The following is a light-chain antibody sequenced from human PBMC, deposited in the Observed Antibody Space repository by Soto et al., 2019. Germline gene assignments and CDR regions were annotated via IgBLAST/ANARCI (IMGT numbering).Light chain of an antibody. V-gene: IGKV4-1*01. Sequence: DIVMTQSPDSLAVSLGERATINCKSSQSVLSSSNNKNCLAWYQQKSGQPPKLLIYWASTRESGVPDRFSGSGSGTDFTLTISSLQAEDGAAYYCQHYYSIPWTFGQGTVVDIK. CDR3: QHYYSIPWT. CDR2: WAS. CDR1: QSVLSSSNNKNC. J-gene: IGKJ1*01.